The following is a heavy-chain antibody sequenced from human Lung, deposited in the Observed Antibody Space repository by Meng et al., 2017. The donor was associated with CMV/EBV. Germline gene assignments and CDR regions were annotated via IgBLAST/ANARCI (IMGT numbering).Heavy chain of an antibody. CDR1: GGAMGRGTYH. CDR2: IYYSATT. D-gene: IGHD3-10*01. Sequence: SETLSLXCTVSGGAMGRGTYHWAWIRQPPGKGLEWLGRIYYSATTYYNPSLKIRVTISGDTSKHQFYLSLHSLTAAYTAVYYCALTMDNWFDPWGQGTPVTVSS. V-gene: IGHV4-39*07. CDR3: ALTMDNWFDP. J-gene: IGHJ5*02.